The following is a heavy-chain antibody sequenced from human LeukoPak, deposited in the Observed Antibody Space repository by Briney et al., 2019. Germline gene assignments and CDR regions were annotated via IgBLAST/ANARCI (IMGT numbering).Heavy chain of an antibody. D-gene: IGHD5-12*01. CDR1: GGPISSYY. J-gene: IGHJ6*02. V-gene: IGHV4-59*08. CDR3: ARHRNSGYHSNGMDV. Sequence: SETLSLTCAVSGGPISSYYWSWIRQPPGKGLEWIGYVYSSGSTNYNPSLKSRVTISVDASRNRFSLKLSSVTAADTAVYYSARHRNSGYHSNGMDVWGQGTTVTVSS. CDR2: VYSSGST.